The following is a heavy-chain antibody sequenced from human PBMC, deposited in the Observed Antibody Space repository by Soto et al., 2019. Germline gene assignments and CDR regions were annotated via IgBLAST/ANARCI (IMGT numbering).Heavy chain of an antibody. CDR3: MREGDGSGFFSDF. CDR1: GFTFSSYA. D-gene: IGHD3-22*01. Sequence: PGGSLRLSCAASGFTFSSYAMHWVRQAPGKGLEWVSFISGRSNTIYYADSVKGRFTISRDNAKNSLYLLMNSLRAEDTAVYYCMREGDGSGFFSDFWGQGALVPVSS. CDR2: ISGRSNTI. J-gene: IGHJ4*02. V-gene: IGHV3-48*01.